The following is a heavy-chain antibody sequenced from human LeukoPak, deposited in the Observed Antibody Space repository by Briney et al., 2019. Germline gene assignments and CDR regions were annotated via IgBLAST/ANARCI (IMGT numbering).Heavy chain of an antibody. D-gene: IGHD5-18*01. CDR3: ARDAYSYGYSFDY. V-gene: IGHV3-21*01. Sequence: GGSLRLSCAASGSTFSSYSMNWVRQAPGKGLEWVSSISSSSSYIYYADSVKGRFTISRDNAKNSLYLQMNSLRAEDTAVYYCARDAYSYGYSFDYWGQGTLVTVSS. J-gene: IGHJ4*02. CDR1: GSTFSSYS. CDR2: ISSSSSYI.